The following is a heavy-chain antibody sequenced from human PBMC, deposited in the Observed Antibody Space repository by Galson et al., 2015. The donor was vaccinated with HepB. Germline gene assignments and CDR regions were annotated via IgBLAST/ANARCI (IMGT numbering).Heavy chain of an antibody. Sequence: SLRLSCAASGFTFSNYAMSWVRQAPGKGLEWVSAISSGGGGTYYADSVKGRFTISRDNSKNTLFLQRNSLRAEDTAVYYCAKEQQPIRSRVDSWGQGTLVTVTS. J-gene: IGHJ5*01. CDR2: ISSGGGGT. D-gene: IGHD6-13*01. V-gene: IGHV3-23*01. CDR1: GFTFSNYA. CDR3: AKEQQPIRSRVDS.